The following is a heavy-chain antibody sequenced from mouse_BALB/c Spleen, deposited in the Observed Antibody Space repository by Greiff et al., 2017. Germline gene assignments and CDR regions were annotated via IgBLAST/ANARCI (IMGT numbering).Heavy chain of an antibody. CDR2: FYPGSGSI. CDR1: GYTFTEYI. V-gene: IGHV1-62-2*01. J-gene: IGHJ3*01. Sequence: VQLVESGAGLVKPGASVKLSCKASGYTFTEYIIHWVKQRSGQGLEWIGWFYPGSGSIKYNEKFKDKATLTADKSSSTVYMELSRLTSEDSAVYFCARHEDGDGGFAYWGQGTLVTVSA. CDR3: ARHEDGDGGFAY.